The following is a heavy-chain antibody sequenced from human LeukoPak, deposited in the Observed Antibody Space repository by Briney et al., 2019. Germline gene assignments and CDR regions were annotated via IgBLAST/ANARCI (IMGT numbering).Heavy chain of an antibody. CDR2: ISGSGGST. D-gene: IGHD4-17*01. CDR1: GFTFSSYA. CDR3: AKDLGDYGDYPGYYYYYGMDV. Sequence: GGSLRLSCAASGFTFSSYAMSWVRQALGKGLEWVSAISGSGGSTYYADSVKGRFTISRDNSKNTLYLQMNSLRAEDTAGYYCAKDLGDYGDYPGYYYYYGMDVWGQETTVTLSS. J-gene: IGHJ6*02. V-gene: IGHV3-23*01.